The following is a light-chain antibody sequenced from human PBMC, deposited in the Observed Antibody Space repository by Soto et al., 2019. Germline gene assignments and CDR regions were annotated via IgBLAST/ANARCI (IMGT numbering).Light chain of an antibody. Sequence: QSVLTQPPSASGSVGQSVTISCIGSSSDVGGYKYVSWYQQHPGKAPKLMIYEVSKRPSGVPDRYSGSKSGNTASLTVSGLQDEDKAGYYCSSYAGSSTFEVLFGGGTKLTVL. CDR2: EVS. CDR3: SSYAGSSTFEVL. CDR1: SSDVGGYKY. J-gene: IGLJ3*02. V-gene: IGLV2-8*01.